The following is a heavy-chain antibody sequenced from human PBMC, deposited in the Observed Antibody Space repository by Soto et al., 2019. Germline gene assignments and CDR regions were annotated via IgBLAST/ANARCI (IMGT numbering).Heavy chain of an antibody. D-gene: IGHD1-26*01. CDR1: GNTVPNYA. CDR2: INGGNGNT. V-gene: IGHV1-3*01. J-gene: IGHJ6*02. CDR3: ASSATTADYYYGMDV. Sequence: ASVKVSCKASGNTVPNYAIHWVRQAPGQRLEWMGWINGGNGNTYYSEHFQGRVTFTRDTSASTASMELSSLRSEDTAVYYCASSATTADYYYGMDVSGQGTTVTVSS.